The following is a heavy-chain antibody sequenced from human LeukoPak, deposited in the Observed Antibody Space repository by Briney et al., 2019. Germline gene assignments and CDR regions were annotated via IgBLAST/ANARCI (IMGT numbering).Heavy chain of an antibody. V-gene: IGHV4-38-2*02. CDR1: GYSISSGYY. CDR3: ARGGWNKFDY. Sequence: SETLSLTCTVSGYSISSGYYWGWIRQPPGKGLEWIGSIYHSGSTNYNPSLKSRVTISVDTSKNQFSLKLSSVTAADTAVYYCARGGWNKFDYWGQGTLVTVSS. D-gene: IGHD3-22*01. CDR2: IYHSGST. J-gene: IGHJ4*02.